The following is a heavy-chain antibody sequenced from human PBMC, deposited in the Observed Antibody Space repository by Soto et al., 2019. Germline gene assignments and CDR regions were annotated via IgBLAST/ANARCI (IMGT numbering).Heavy chain of an antibody. CDR3: ARLRFYGSGSYYFDFDY. V-gene: IGHV4-31*03. J-gene: IGHJ4*02. CDR2: IYYSGST. CDR1: GGSISSGGYY. Sequence: SETLSLTCTVSGGSISSGGYYWSWIRQHPGKGQEWIGYIYYSGSTYYNPSLKSRVAISVDTSKNQFSLKLSSVTAADTAVYYCARLRFYGSGSYYFDFDYWGQGTLVTVSS. D-gene: IGHD3-10*01.